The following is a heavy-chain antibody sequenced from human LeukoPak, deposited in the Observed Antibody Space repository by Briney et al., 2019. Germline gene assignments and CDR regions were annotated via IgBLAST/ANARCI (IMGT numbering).Heavy chain of an antibody. CDR2: IKQDGSEK. CDR3: ASGEAVGGRMTY. V-gene: IGHV3-7*01. CDR1: GFTFGNNW. Sequence: GGSLRLSCAVSGFTFGNNWMSWVRQAPGEGLEWVANIKQDGSEKYYVDSVKGRFTISRDNAKNSLFLQMDSLRAEDTAFYYCASGEAVGGRMTYWGQGTLVTVSS. D-gene: IGHD6-19*01. J-gene: IGHJ4*02.